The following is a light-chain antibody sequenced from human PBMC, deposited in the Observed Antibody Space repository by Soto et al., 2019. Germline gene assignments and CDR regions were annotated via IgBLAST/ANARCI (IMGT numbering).Light chain of an antibody. CDR2: AAS. Sequence: DIQMTQFPSSVSASVGDRVTITCRARQDISSWLTWYQQKPGQAPKFLIYAASSLQSGVPSRFSGSGSGTDFTLTISSLQPEDFATYDCQQANSFPLTFGGGTKVEIK. CDR1: QDISSW. V-gene: IGKV1D-12*01. CDR3: QQANSFPLT. J-gene: IGKJ4*01.